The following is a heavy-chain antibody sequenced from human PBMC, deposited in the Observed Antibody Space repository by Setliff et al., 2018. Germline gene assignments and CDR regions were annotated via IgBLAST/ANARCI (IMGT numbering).Heavy chain of an antibody. V-gene: IGHV4-34*01. J-gene: IGHJ4*02. CDR2: INHSGST. Sequence: SETLSLTCAVYGGSFSGYYWSWIRQPPGKGLEWIGEINHSGSTNYNPSLKSRVTISVDTSKNQFSLKLSSVTAVDTALYYCTVYNTGSSKDHYWGQGTPVTVSS. CDR1: GGSFSGYY. CDR3: TVYNTGSSKDHY. D-gene: IGHD2-8*02.